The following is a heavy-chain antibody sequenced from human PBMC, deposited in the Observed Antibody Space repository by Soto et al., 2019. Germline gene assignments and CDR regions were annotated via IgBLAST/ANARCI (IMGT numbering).Heavy chain of an antibody. CDR2: ISGSGGST. D-gene: IGHD3-10*01. CDR1: GFTFSSYA. CDR3: ANGGYDGSGSYFSYYYDGRDV. V-gene: IGHV3-23*01. J-gene: IGHJ6*02. Sequence: EVQLLESGGGLVQPGGSLRLSCAASGFTFSSYAMSWVRQAPGKGLEWVSAISGSGGSTYYADSVKGRFTISRDNSKNTLYLQMNSLRAEDTAVYYCANGGYDGSGSYFSYYYDGRDVWGQGTTVTVSS.